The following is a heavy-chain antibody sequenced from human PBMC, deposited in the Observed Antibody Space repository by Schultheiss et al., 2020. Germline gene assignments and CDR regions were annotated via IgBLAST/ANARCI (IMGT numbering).Heavy chain of an antibody. V-gene: IGHV3-23*01. CDR3: AREVDWYSSSWYDLTGTDGMDV. J-gene: IGHJ6*02. CDR1: GFTFSSYA. CDR2: ISGSGGST. D-gene: IGHD6-13*01. Sequence: GSLRLSCAASGFTFSSYAMSWVRQAPGKGLEWVSAISGSGGSTYYADSVKGRFTISRDNAKNSLYLQMNSLRAEDTAVYYCAREVDWYSSSWYDLTGTDGMDVWGQGTTVNVSS.